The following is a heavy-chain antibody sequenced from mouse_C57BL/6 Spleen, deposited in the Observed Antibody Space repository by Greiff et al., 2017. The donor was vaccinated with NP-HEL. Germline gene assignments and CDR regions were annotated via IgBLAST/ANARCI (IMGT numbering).Heavy chain of an antibody. V-gene: IGHV5-6*01. CDR3: ASHLLLRYYFDY. CDR2: ISSGGSYT. CDR1: GFTFSSYG. J-gene: IGHJ2*01. D-gene: IGHD1-1*01. Sequence: EVKLMESGGDLVKPGGSLKLSCAASGFTFSSYGMSWVRQTPDKRLEWVATISSGGSYTYYPDSVKGRFTISRDNAKNTLYLQMSSLKSEDTAMYYCASHLLLRYYFDYWGQGTTLTVSS.